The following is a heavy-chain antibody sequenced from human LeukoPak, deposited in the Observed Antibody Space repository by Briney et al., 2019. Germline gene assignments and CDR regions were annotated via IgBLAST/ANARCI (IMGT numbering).Heavy chain of an antibody. Sequence: GGSLRHSCAGSRFTFCDHYMSWIRPAPGKGPEWVSNISSRSSHTNYADSVKGRFTISRDNAKSSLYLQMNRLRAEDTAVYYCARASSRGYSYGKDYWGQGTLVTVSS. CDR3: ARASSRGYSYGKDY. CDR1: RFTFCDHY. J-gene: IGHJ4*02. D-gene: IGHD5-18*01. CDR2: ISSRSSHT. V-gene: IGHV3-11*05.